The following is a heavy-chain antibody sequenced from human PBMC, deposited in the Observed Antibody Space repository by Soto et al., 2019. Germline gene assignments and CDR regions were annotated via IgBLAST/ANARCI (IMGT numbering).Heavy chain of an antibody. D-gene: IGHD3-16*01. CDR2: ISAYNGNT. CDR3: ARDGALGENYYSYGMDV. J-gene: IGHJ6*02. Sequence: QVQLVQSGAEVKKPGASVKVSCTASGYTFTSYGISWVRQAPGQGLEWMGWISAYNGNTNYAQKLQGRVTMTTDTSTSTAYMELRSLRSDDTAVYYCARDGALGENYYSYGMDVWGQGTTVTVSS. CDR1: GYTFTSYG. V-gene: IGHV1-18*01.